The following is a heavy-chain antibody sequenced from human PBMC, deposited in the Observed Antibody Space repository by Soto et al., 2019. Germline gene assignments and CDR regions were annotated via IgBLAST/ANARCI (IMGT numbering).Heavy chain of an antibody. V-gene: IGHV2-5*02. CDR2: IYWDDDK. CDR1: GLSLSTTGVG. Sequence: QITLKESGPTLVKPTQTLTLTCTFSGLSLSTTGVGVGWIRQPPGKALEWLALIYWDDDKRYSPSLKSRLTTTKDTSNNLVILTMSNIDPVDTATYYCVQGRCGGDGLQSYSSHSYYGLDVWGQGTTVTVSS. J-gene: IGHJ6*02. D-gene: IGHD2-21*02. CDR3: VQGRCGGDGLQSYSSHSYYGLDV.